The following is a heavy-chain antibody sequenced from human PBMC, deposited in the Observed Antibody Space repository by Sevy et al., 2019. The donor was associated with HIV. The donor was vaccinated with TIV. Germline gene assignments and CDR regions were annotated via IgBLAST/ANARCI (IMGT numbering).Heavy chain of an antibody. CDR1: GGSISSYY. V-gene: IGHV4-4*07. D-gene: IGHD6-13*01. CDR3: ARARRGIEQQSYFDY. CDR2: IYTSGST. Sequence: SETLSLTCTVSGGSISSYYWSWIRQPAGKGLEWIGRIYTSGSTNYNPSLKSRVTMSVDTSKNQFSLKLSSVTAADTAVYYCARARRGIEQQSYFDYWGQVTLVTVSS. J-gene: IGHJ4*02.